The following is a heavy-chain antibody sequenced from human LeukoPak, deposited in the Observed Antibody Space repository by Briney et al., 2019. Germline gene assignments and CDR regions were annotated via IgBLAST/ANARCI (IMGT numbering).Heavy chain of an antibody. CDR2: ISSSSSYI. D-gene: IGHD6-19*01. J-gene: IGHJ4*02. CDR3: ARDHGAVADY. Sequence: GGSLRLSCAASGFTFSSYSMNWVRQAPGKGLEWVSSISSSSSYIYYADSVKGRFTISRDNAENSLYLQMNSLRAEDTAVYYCARDHGAVADYWGQGTLVTVSS. V-gene: IGHV3-21*01. CDR1: GFTFSSYS.